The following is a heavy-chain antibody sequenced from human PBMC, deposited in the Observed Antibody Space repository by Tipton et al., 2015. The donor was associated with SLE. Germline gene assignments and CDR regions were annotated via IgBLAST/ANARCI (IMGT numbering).Heavy chain of an antibody. CDR2: IGTAGDT. V-gene: IGHV3-13*04. D-gene: IGHD6-19*01. CDR3: ARDRQWLVRFDY. CDR1: GFTFSSYD. Sequence: GSLRLSCAASGFTFSSYDMHWVRQATGKGLEWVSAIGTAGDTYYPGSVKGRFTISRDNSKNTLYLQMNSLRAEDTAVYYCARDRQWLVRFDYWGQGTLVTVSS. J-gene: IGHJ4*02.